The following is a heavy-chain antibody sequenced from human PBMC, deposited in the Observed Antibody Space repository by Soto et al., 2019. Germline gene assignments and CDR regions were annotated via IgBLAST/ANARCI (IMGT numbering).Heavy chain of an antibody. CDR2: IIPIIGTI. D-gene: IGHD1-1*01. CDR1: GGTFSNFI. V-gene: IGHV1-69*08. Sequence: QVQLVQSGAEVKKPWSSVRVSCKASGGTFSNFILTWVRQAPGQGLEWMGRIIPIIGTITYAQKFQGRVTITADKSSSTAYMELGSLRSEDTAVYYCARGAHDPPYYYFYMDVWGKGTTVTVSS. J-gene: IGHJ6*03. CDR3: ARGAHDPPYYYFYMDV.